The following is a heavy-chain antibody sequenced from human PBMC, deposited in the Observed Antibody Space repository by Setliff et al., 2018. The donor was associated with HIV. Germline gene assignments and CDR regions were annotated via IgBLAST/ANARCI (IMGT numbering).Heavy chain of an antibody. CDR1: GYTFTTYG. J-gene: IGHJ6*02. CDR2: INSYNGNT. V-gene: IGHV1-18*04. D-gene: IGHD3-10*01. CDR3: SRSGVPSYYYYGMDV. Sequence: VASVKVSCKASGYTFTTYGVNWVRQAPGQGLEWMGWINSYNGNTKFAQKFQGRVTMTTDTSTTTAFMELRSLKADDTGIYYCSRSGVPSYYYYGMDVWGQGTTVTVSS.